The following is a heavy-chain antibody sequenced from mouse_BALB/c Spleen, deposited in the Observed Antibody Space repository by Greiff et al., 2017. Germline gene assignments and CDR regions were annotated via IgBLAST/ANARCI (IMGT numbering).Heavy chain of an antibody. CDR1: GFSLTSYG. Sequence: VKLVESGPGLVQPSQSLSITCTVSGFSLTSYGVHWVRQSPGKGLEWLGVIWSGGSTDYNAAFISRLSISKDNSKSQVFFKMNSLQANDTAIYYCARNLRGYGLYYFDYWGQGTTLTVSS. CDR2: IWSGGST. D-gene: IGHD6-1*01. J-gene: IGHJ2*01. CDR3: ARNLRGYGLYYFDY. V-gene: IGHV2-2*02.